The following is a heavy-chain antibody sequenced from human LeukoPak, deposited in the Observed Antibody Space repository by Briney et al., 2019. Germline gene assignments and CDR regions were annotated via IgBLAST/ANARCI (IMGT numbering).Heavy chain of an antibody. CDR2: ISSSGSTI. D-gene: IGHD3-22*01. Sequence: PGGSLRLSCAASGFTFSDYYMSWIRQAPGKGLEWVSYISSSGSTIYYADSVKGRFTISRDNAKNSLYLQMNSLGAEDTAVYYCARGSITMIVVVINFDYWGQGTLVTVSS. J-gene: IGHJ4*02. CDR3: ARGSITMIVVVINFDY. V-gene: IGHV3-11*04. CDR1: GFTFSDYY.